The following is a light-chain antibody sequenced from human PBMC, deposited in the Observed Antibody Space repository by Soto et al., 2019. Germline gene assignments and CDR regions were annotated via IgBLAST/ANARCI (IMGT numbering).Light chain of an antibody. CDR1: QSVRSNY. V-gene: IGKV3-20*01. CDR3: QQYHTSPLM. CDR2: GAS. J-gene: IGKJ1*01. Sequence: EIVLTQSPGTLSLSPGERATLACRASQSVRSNYLAWYQQKPGQAPRLLIYGASSRATGIPDMFSGSGSGTDFTLTISRLEPEDLAVYYCQQYHTSPLMFGQGTKVEIK.